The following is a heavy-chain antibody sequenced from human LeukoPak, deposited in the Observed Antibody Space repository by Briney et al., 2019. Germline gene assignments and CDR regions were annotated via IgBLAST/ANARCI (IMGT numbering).Heavy chain of an antibody. Sequence: SETLSLTCTVSGGSISSYYWSWIRQPAGKGLEWIGRIYTSGSTNYNPFLKSRVTMSVDTSKNQFSLKLSSVTAADTAVYYCARDRLDIVATTPNWFDPWGQGTLVTVSS. V-gene: IGHV4-4*07. CDR3: ARDRLDIVATTPNWFDP. CDR1: GGSISSYY. D-gene: IGHD5-12*01. CDR2: IYTSGST. J-gene: IGHJ5*02.